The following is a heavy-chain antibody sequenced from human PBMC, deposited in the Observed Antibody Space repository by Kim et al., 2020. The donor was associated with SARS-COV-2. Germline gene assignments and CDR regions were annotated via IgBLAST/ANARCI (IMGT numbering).Heavy chain of an antibody. V-gene: IGHV3-74*01. J-gene: IGHJ6*02. Sequence: ASAVERRFAISRDNTKNTLFLQRNSLRAEDTAVYYCAGLNGEHYSYGMDVWGQGTTVTVSS. D-gene: IGHD4-17*01. CDR3: AGLNGEHYSYGMDV.